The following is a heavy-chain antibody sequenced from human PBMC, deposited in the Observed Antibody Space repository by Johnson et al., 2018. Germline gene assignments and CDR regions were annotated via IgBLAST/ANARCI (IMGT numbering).Heavy chain of an antibody. CDR2: ISYDGSNK. CDR3: ARVRCSSASCYYRDV. CDR1: GFTFSSYG. J-gene: IGHJ6*03. D-gene: IGHD2-2*01. Sequence: QVQLVQSGGGVVQPGRSLRLSCAASGFTFSSYGMHWVRQAPGKGLEWVAVISYDGSNKYYADSVKGRFTISRDNAKNSLYLQMNSLRAEDTAVYYCARVRCSSASCYYRDVWGKGTTVTVSS. V-gene: IGHV3-30*03.